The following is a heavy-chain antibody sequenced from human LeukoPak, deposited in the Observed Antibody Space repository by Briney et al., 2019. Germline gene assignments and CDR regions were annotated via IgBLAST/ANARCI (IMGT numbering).Heavy chain of an antibody. D-gene: IGHD6-19*01. CDR3: ARVGSVAGTGDGDY. J-gene: IGHJ4*02. CDR2: IYYSGST. V-gene: IGHV4-39*07. CDR1: GGSISSSSYY. Sequence: PSETLSLTCTVSGGSISSSSYYLGWIRQPPGKGLEWIGSIYYSGSTYYNPSLKSRVTISVDTSKNQFSLKLSSVTAADTAVYYCARVGSVAGTGDGDYWGQGTLVTVSS.